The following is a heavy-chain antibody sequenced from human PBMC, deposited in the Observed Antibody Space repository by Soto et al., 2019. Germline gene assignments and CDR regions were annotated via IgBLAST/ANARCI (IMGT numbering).Heavy chain of an antibody. Sequence: EVQLVQSGGGLVQPGGSLRLSCAASGFTFNSYWMHWVRQVPGKGLVWVSRIDSDGNRITYADFVKGRFTISRDNAKNTLYLQMNSLRAEDTAVYYCVRLRSTTWSGGDAFEIWGQGTMVTVSS. CDR2: IDSDGNRI. J-gene: IGHJ3*02. CDR3: VRLRSTTWSGGDAFEI. V-gene: IGHV3-74*03. CDR1: GFTFNSYW. D-gene: IGHD4-17*01.